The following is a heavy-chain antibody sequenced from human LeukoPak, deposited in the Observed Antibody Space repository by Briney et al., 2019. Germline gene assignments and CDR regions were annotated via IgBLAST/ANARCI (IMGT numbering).Heavy chain of an antibody. CDR2: ISASGIST. J-gene: IGHJ4*02. CDR1: EFTFTSNA. Sequence: GGSLRLSCAASEFTFTSNAMTWVRQAPGKGLEWVSGISASGISTDYADSVKGRLTMSRDNSKNTLYLQMNSLRAEDTAVYFCAKGLYYFDSWGQGTLVTVSS. V-gene: IGHV3-23*01. CDR3: AKGLYYFDS.